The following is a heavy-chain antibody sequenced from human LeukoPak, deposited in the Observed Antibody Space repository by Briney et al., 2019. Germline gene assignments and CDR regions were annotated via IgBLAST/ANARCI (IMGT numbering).Heavy chain of an antibody. CDR1: GGSFSSSY. V-gene: IGHV4-59*12. Sequence: SETLSLTCTVSGGSFSSSYWSWIRQPPGSALEWIGYIYNSGSTNYNPSLKSRVMISVDTSKNHFSLKLNSVTAADTAVYYCAREGAGTWVGFDYWGQGTLVTVSS. CDR3: AREGAGTWVGFDY. D-gene: IGHD6-13*01. CDR2: IYNSGST. J-gene: IGHJ4*02.